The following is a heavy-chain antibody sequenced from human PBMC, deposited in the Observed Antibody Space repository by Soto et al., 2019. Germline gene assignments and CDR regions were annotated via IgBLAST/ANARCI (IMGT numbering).Heavy chain of an antibody. CDR3: TREDSGYDKNRFDP. V-gene: IGHV4-31*03. Sequence: QVQLQESGPGLVKPSQTLSLTCTVSGGSIRSSSHYWTWIRQHPGKGLEWIGYIYYSGTTYYNPSHKSRFNRSVDTSKNQFSLKLTSVTAADTAIYYWTREDSGYDKNRFDPWGQGTLVTVSS. CDR1: GGSIRSSSHY. J-gene: IGHJ5*02. D-gene: IGHD5-12*01. CDR2: IYYSGTT.